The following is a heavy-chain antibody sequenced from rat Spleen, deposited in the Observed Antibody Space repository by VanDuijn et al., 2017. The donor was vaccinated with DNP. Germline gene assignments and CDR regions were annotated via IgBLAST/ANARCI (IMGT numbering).Heavy chain of an antibody. CDR2: IRYDGIRS. Sequence: EVQLVESGGGLVLPGRSLKLSCSASGFTFSDYAMAWVRPAPKKGLEWVATIRYDGIRSYYRDSVKGRFTTSRDYAKSTLYLQMDSLRSEDTATYYCARDDYGSSGAMDPWGQGTSVTVSS. J-gene: IGHJ4*01. CDR1: GFTFSDYA. CDR3: ARDDYGSSGAMDP. D-gene: IGHD1-3*01. V-gene: IGHV5-17*01.